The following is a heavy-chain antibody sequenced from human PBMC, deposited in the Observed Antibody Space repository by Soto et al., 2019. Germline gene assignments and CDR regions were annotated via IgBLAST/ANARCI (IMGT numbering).Heavy chain of an antibody. CDR3: ASRLSGGSCCPDY. Sequence: QVQLQQWGAGLLKPSETLSLTCAVYGGSFSGYYWSWIRQPPGKGLEWIGEINHSGSTNYNPSLNSRVTISVDTSKNQFSLKLSSVTAADTAVYYCASRLSGGSCCPDYWGQGTLVTVSS. CDR1: GGSFSGYY. V-gene: IGHV4-34*01. J-gene: IGHJ4*02. CDR2: INHSGST. D-gene: IGHD2-15*01.